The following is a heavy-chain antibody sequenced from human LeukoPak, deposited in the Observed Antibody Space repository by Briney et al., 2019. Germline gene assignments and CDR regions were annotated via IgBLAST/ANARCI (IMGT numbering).Heavy chain of an antibody. CDR1: GGSISSYY. J-gene: IGHJ5*02. CDR3: ARVVTMIVANWFDP. Sequence: SETLSLTCTVSGGSISSYYWSWIRQPAGKGLEWIGRIYTSGSTNYNPSLKSRVTMSVDTSKNQFPLKLSSVTAADTAVYYCARVVTMIVANWFDPWGQGTLVTVSS. V-gene: IGHV4-4*07. CDR2: IYTSGST. D-gene: IGHD3-22*01.